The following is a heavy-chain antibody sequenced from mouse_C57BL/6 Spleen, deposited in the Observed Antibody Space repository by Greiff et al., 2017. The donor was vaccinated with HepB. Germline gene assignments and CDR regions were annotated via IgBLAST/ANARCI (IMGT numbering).Heavy chain of an antibody. CDR2: INPNNGGT. J-gene: IGHJ2*01. Sequence: EVQLQQSGPELVKPGASVKMSCKASGYTFTDYNMHWVKQSHGKSLEWIGYINPNNGGTSYNQKFKGKATLTVNKSSSTAYMELRSLTSEDSAVYYCARELTGTRGFDYWGQGTTLTVSS. D-gene: IGHD4-1*01. V-gene: IGHV1-22*01. CDR1: GYTFTDYN. CDR3: ARELTGTRGFDY.